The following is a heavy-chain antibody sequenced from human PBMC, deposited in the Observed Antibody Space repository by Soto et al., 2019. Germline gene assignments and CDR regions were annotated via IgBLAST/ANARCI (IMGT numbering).Heavy chain of an antibody. J-gene: IGHJ5*02. CDR2: IYATGTT. Sequence: SETLSLTCTVSGASISGFYWSWIRKSAGKGLEWIGRIYATGTTDYNPSLKSRVMMSVDTSKKQFSLKLRPVTAADTAVYYCVRDGTKTLRDWFDPWGQGISVTVSS. V-gene: IGHV4-4*07. CDR1: GASISGFY. D-gene: IGHD1-1*01. CDR3: VRDGTKTLRDWFDP.